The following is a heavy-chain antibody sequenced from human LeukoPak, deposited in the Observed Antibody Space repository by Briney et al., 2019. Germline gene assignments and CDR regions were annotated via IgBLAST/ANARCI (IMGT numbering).Heavy chain of an antibody. Sequence: GGSLRLSCAASGFTFSSYAMSWVRQAPGKGLEWVSAIGGSGGTTYYADSVKGRFTISRDNSKNTLYLQMNSLGAEDTAVYYYAKVEAAAGLDYWGQGTLVTVSS. V-gene: IGHV3-23*01. CDR3: AKVEAAAGLDY. CDR2: IGGSGGTT. D-gene: IGHD6-13*01. J-gene: IGHJ4*02. CDR1: GFTFSSYA.